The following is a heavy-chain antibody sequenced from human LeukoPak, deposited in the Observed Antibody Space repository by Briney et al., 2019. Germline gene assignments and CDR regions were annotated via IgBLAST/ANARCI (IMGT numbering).Heavy chain of an antibody. D-gene: IGHD2-2*02. CDR3: ARGQVDTHFDY. Sequence: SETPSLTCTVSGGFISNYYGSWIRQPPGKGLEWIGYIYYNGNTDYNPSLKSRVTISVDTSKNQFSLKLNSVTAADTAVYYCARGQVDTHFDYWGPGTLVTVSS. V-gene: IGHV4-59*01. CDR2: IYYNGNT. CDR1: GGFISNYY. J-gene: IGHJ4*02.